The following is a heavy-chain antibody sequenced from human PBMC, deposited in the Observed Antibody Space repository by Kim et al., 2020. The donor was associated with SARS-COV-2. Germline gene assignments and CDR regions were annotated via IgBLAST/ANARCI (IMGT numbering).Heavy chain of an antibody. V-gene: IGHV4-31*03. Sequence: SETLSLTCTVSGGSISSGGYYWSWIRQHPGKGLEWIGYIYYSGSTYYNPSLKSRVTISVDTSKNQFSLKLSSVTAADTDVYYCARCPMVPPQMDVWGKGTTVTVSS. J-gene: IGHJ6*04. CDR1: GGSISSGGYY. CDR2: IYYSGST. CDR3: ARCPMVPPQMDV. D-gene: IGHD3-10*01.